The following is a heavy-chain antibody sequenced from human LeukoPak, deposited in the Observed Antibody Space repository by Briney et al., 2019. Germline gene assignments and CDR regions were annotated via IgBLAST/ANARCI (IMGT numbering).Heavy chain of an antibody. Sequence: PSETLSLTCTVSGDSISSTIYYWGWIRQPPGKGLEWIGNIYYSGTTYYNPSLKTRVTISIDTSKNQFSLKLSSVTAADTAVYYCATTQRYCSGGSCYVQEAFDYWGQGTLVTVSS. CDR1: GDSISSTIYY. CDR2: IYYSGTT. J-gene: IGHJ4*02. D-gene: IGHD2-15*01. V-gene: IGHV4-39*01. CDR3: ATTQRYCSGGSCYVQEAFDY.